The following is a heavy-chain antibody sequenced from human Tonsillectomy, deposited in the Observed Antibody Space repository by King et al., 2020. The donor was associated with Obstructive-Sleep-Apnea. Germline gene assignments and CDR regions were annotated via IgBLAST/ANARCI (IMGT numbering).Heavy chain of an antibody. D-gene: IGHD5-18*01. J-gene: IGHJ4*01. CDR2: TNSGEST. Sequence: DVQLVESGGGLVHPGGSLRLSCSASGFTVSSNYMNWVRQAPGKGLEWVSSTNSGESTYYADSVKGRFTISRDNSRNTLYLQMNSLSVEDTAMYYCARSGAIAMDFDYWGHGTMVTVSS. CDR1: GFTVSSNY. CDR3: ARSGAIAMDFDY. V-gene: IGHV3-66*01.